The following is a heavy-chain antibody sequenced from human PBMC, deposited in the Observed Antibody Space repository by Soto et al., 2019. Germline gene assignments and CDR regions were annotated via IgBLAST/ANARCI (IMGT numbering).Heavy chain of an antibody. CDR1: GFTFDDYA. Sequence: ESGGGLVQPGRSLRLSCAASGFTFDDYAMHWVRQAPGKGLEWVSGISWNSGSIGYADSVKGRFTISRDNAKNSLYLQMNSLRAEDTALYYCARHIGDYWGQGTLVTVSS. V-gene: IGHV3-9*01. CDR3: ARHIGDY. J-gene: IGHJ4*02. CDR2: ISWNSGSI.